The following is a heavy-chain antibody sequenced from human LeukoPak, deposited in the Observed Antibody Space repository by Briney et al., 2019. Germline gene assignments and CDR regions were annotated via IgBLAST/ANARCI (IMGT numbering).Heavy chain of an antibody. D-gene: IGHD3-9*01. CDR1: GGTFSSYA. V-gene: IGHV1-69*13. Sequence: SVKVSCKASGGTFSSYAISWVRQAPGQGLEWMGGIIPIFGTANYAQKFQGRVTITADESTSTAYMELSSLRSEDTAVYYCARDPEYYDILTGYYNYYYYGMDVWGQGTTVTVSS. CDR3: ARDPEYYDILTGYYNYYYYGMDV. J-gene: IGHJ6*02. CDR2: IIPIFGTA.